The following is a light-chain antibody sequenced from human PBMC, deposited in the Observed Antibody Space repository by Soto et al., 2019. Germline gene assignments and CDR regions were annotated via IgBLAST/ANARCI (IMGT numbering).Light chain of an antibody. CDR2: GAS. CDR1: QTVRNNY. Sequence: EIVLTQSPGTVSLSPGERATLSCRASQTVRNNYLAWYQQKPGQAPRLVIYGASNRATGIPDRFSASGSGTDFTLTISRLEPEDFAVYYCQQYISSPLTFGQGTKVDIK. J-gene: IGKJ1*01. CDR3: QQYISSPLT. V-gene: IGKV3-20*01.